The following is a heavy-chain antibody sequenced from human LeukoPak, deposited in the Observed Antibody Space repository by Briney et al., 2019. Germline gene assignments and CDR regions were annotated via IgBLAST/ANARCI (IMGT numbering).Heavy chain of an antibody. J-gene: IGHJ3*02. CDR2: IYHSGST. CDR1: GYSISSGYY. Sequence: SETLSLTCTVSGYSISSGYYWGWIRQPPGKGLEWIGSIYHSGSTYYNPSLKSRVTISVDTSKNQFSLKLSSVTAADTAVYYCARCLSSSRDAFDIWGQGRMVTVSS. D-gene: IGHD2-2*01. V-gene: IGHV4-38-2*02. CDR3: ARCLSSSRDAFDI.